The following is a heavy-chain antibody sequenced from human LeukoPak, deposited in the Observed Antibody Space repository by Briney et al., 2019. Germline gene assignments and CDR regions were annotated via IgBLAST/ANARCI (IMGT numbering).Heavy chain of an antibody. J-gene: IGHJ4*02. CDR3: ARVGRGSYYYDSSGSIDY. V-gene: IGHV4-4*02. Sequence: SETLSLTCAVSGGSISSSNWWSWVRQPPGKGLEWIGEIYHSGSTNYNPSLKSRVTISVDTSKNQFSLKLSSVTAADTAVYYCARVGRGSYYYDSSGSIDYWGQGTLVTVSS. D-gene: IGHD3-22*01. CDR1: GGSISSSNW. CDR2: IYHSGST.